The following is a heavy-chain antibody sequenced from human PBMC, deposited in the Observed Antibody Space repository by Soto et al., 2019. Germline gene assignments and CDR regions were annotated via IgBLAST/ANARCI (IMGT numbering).Heavy chain of an antibody. CDR3: VRDRYSSSGWFDP. V-gene: IGHV6-1*01. CDR2: TYYRSRFFS. CDR1: GASVSSYSAA. D-gene: IGHD3-10*01. J-gene: IGHJ5*02. Sequence: PSQTLSLTCAISGASVSSYSAAWNWIRQSPSGGLEWLGRTYYRSRFFSDYAESVKSRIITHPYTSKNQFSLQLKSVTPEDTAVHYCVRDRYSSSGWFDPWGQGTPVTVSS.